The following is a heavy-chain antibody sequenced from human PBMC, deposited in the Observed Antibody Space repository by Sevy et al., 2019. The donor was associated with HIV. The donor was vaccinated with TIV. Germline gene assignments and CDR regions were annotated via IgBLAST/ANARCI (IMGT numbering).Heavy chain of an antibody. J-gene: IGHJ4*02. Sequence: SETLSLTCAVSGGSINSNNWWSWVHQPPGKGLEWIGEIYHSGSINYNPSLKSRVTISVDKSKKQFSLKVNSVTAADTAVYYCASRLWFGELGGGYFDYWGQGTLVTVSS. V-gene: IGHV4-4*02. CDR2: IYHSGSI. CDR3: ASRLWFGELGGGYFDY. CDR1: GGSINSNNW. D-gene: IGHD3-10*01.